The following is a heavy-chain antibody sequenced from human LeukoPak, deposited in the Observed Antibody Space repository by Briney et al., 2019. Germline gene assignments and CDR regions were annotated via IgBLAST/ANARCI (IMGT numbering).Heavy chain of an antibody. D-gene: IGHD2-2*01. CDR3: ARGDCSATSCYYFDY. CDR1: GFSFSGHY. J-gene: IGHJ4*02. CDR2: ISSTITTI. V-gene: IGHV3-11*04. Sequence: GESLKISCAASGFSFSGHYMSWMRQAPGKGLEWVSYISSTITTIYYADSVKGRFTISRDNAKNSLYFQMSSLRAEDTAVYYCARGDCSATSCYYFDYWGQGTLVTVSS.